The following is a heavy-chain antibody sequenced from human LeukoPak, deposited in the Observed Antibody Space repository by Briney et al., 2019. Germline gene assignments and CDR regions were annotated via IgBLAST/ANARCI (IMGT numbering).Heavy chain of an antibody. Sequence: GGSLCLSCATYAFTFNDNAMNWARQAPGKWLGWVAGISGRGAEPYYAGSVKGRFTISRDNAKISLYLQMNSLRAEDTAVCYCARDGQPYSSGWNWFDPWGEGTLVTVSS. J-gene: IGHJ5*02. CDR3: ARDGQPYSSGWNWFDP. CDR2: ISGRGAEP. V-gene: IGHV3-23*01. CDR1: AFTFNDNA. D-gene: IGHD6-19*01.